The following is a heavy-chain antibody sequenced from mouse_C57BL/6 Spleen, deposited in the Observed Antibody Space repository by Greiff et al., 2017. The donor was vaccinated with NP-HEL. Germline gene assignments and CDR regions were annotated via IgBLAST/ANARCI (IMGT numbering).Heavy chain of an antibody. CDR2: IYPGSGNT. CDR3: ARTYYGSSSPYAMDY. Sequence: QVQLQQSGAELVRPGASVKLSCKASGYTFTDYYINWVKQRPGQGLEWIARIYPGSGNTYYNEKFKGKATLTAEKSSSTAYMQLSSLTSEDSAVYFCARTYYGSSSPYAMDYWGQGTSVTVSS. D-gene: IGHD1-1*01. V-gene: IGHV1-76*01. CDR1: GYTFTDYY. J-gene: IGHJ4*01.